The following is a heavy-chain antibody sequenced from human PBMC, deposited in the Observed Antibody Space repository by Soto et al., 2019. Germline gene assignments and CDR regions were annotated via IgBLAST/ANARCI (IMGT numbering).Heavy chain of an antibody. Sequence: ASVKVSCKASGYTFTSYDINWVRQATGQGLQWMGWMNPNSGNTGYAQKFQGRVTMTRNTSISTAYMELSSLRSEDTAVYYCARGPRSGGSYYFDYWGQGTLVTVSS. CDR2: MNPNSGNT. J-gene: IGHJ4*02. V-gene: IGHV1-8*01. CDR3: ARGPRSGGSYYFDY. D-gene: IGHD1-26*01. CDR1: GYTFTSYD.